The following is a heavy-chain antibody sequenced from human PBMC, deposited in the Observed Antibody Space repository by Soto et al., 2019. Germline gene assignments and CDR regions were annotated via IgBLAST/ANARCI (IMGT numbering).Heavy chain of an antibody. CDR2: IYYSGST. CDR3: AREWVVVISRRGLNWFDP. Sequence: PSETLSLTCTVSGGSVSSGSYYWSWIRQPPGKGLEWIGYIYYSGSTNYNPSLKSRVTISVDTSKNQFSLKLSSVTAADTAVYYCAREWVVVISRRGLNWFDPWGQGTLVTVSS. D-gene: IGHD3-22*01. V-gene: IGHV4-61*01. J-gene: IGHJ5*02. CDR1: GGSVSSGSYY.